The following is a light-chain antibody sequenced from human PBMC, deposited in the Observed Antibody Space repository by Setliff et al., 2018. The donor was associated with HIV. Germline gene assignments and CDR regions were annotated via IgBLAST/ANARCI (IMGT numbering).Light chain of an antibody. Sequence: QSALAQPASVSASPGQSITISCTGSNSDIGHYNFVSWYQQYPGKAPKLVIYDVIDRPSGVSNRFSGSKSGNTASLTISGLQAEDEADYYCLSHATSRILVFGGGTKVTVL. J-gene: IGLJ3*02. V-gene: IGLV2-14*03. CDR1: NSDIGHYNF. CDR3: LSHATSRILV. CDR2: DVI.